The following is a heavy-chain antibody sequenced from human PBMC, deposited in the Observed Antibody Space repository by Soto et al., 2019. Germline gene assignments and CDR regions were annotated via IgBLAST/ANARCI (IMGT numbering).Heavy chain of an antibody. CDR1: PGYISTGNYY. D-gene: IGHD6-13*01. CDR3: ASRQQQVALVEY. Sequence: SETLSLTWNVSPGYISTGNYYWRWIRQPPGKGLGWIGHIYSSGTTYYNSTLQRRCTISVYASRNQFSLKLSSVTAAHTAMYYGASRQQQVALVEYWRPETLVAICS. V-gene: IGHV4-30-4*01. J-gene: IGHJ4*01. CDR2: IYSSGTT.